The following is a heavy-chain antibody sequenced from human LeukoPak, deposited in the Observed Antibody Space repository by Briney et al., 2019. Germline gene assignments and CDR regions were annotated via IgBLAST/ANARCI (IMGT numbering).Heavy chain of an antibody. CDR3: AGAVAGSMDY. V-gene: IGHV3-23*01. CDR1: GFTFSSYA. D-gene: IGHD6-19*01. J-gene: IGHJ4*02. Sequence: GGSLRLSCAASGFTFSSYAMSWVRQAPGKGLEWVSAISGSGGSTYYADSVKGRFTISRDNSKNTLCLQMNSLRAEDTAVYYCAGAVAGSMDYWGQGTLVTVSS. CDR2: ISGSGGST.